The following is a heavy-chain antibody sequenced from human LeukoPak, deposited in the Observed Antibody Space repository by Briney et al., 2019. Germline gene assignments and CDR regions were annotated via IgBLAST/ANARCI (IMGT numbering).Heavy chain of an antibody. V-gene: IGHV5-51*01. Sequence: GESLKISCQASGYSFVSYWIGWVRQVPGKGLEWMGVVYPGDSDFRYLPSFQGQVTISADRSISAAYLQWNSRKASDSGIYYCVRRAGRRDGYNYADYWGQGTLVTVSS. CDR1: GYSFVSYW. J-gene: IGHJ4*02. CDR3: VRRAGRRDGYNYADY. CDR2: VYPGDSDF. D-gene: IGHD5-24*01.